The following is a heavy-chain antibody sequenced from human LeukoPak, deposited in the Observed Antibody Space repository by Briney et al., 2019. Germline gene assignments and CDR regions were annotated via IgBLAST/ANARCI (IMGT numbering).Heavy chain of an antibody. CDR1: GYRFTNFW. D-gene: IGHD2-2*03. CDR2: IYPDDSET. Sequence: GESLKISCKGSGYRFTNFWIGWVRHMPGKGLEWMTIIYPDDSETRYSPSLQGQVTISADKSINTAYLQWSSLKASDTGMYYCARQRGYRMTKDGFDVWGQGTMVTVSS. J-gene: IGHJ3*01. V-gene: IGHV5-51*01. CDR3: ARQRGYRMTKDGFDV.